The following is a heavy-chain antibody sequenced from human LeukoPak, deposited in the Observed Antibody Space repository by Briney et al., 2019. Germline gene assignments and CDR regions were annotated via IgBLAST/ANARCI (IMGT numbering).Heavy chain of an antibody. D-gene: IGHD3-22*01. Sequence: SVKVSCKASGGTFSNYAISWVRQAPGQGLEWMGGIIPIFDTADYAQKFQGRVTITADESTSTAYMELSSLRAEDTAFYYCARDLLGSGSSYSSCAWDYWGQGTLVTVSS. CDR3: ARDLLGSGSSYSSCAWDY. V-gene: IGHV1-69*13. CDR2: IIPIFDTA. CDR1: GGTFSNYA. J-gene: IGHJ4*02.